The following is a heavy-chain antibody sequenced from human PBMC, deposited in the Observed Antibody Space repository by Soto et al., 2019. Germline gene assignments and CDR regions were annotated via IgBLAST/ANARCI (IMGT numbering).Heavy chain of an antibody. CDR2: IYYSGST. J-gene: IGHJ5*02. D-gene: IGHD6-6*01. Sequence: QVQLQESGPGLVKPSQTLSLTCTVSGGSISSGDYYWSWIRQPPGKGLEWIGYIYYSGSTYYNPSLKRRVTISVDASKNQFSLKLSSVTAADTAVYYCARERPDGARLDPWGQGTLVTVSS. V-gene: IGHV4-30-4*01. CDR1: GGSISSGDYY. CDR3: ARERPDGARLDP.